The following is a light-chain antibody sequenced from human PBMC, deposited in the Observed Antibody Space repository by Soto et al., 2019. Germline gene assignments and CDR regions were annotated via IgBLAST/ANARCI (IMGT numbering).Light chain of an antibody. CDR1: QSISRW. Sequence: DIQMAQSPSALSASVVDRFTMTWRASQSISRWLAWYRQKPGKAPELLIYDASTVQSGVPSRFSGSGSGTEFTLTTSSLQPDDSATDYCQQYNSYPKTFGQGTKVDIK. CDR3: QQYNSYPKT. J-gene: IGKJ1*01. CDR2: DAS. V-gene: IGKV1-5*01.